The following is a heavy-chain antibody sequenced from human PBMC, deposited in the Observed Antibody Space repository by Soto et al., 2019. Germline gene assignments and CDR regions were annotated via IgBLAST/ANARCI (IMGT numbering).Heavy chain of an antibody. CDR3: ARGLSGYYGFDY. CDR2: IKGDGTNT. Sequence: EVQLVESGGGLVQFGGSLRLSCEASGFTFSSYWMHWVRQVPGKGLVWVSRIKGDGTNTGYADSVKGRFTISRDNVKNTLYLQMNSLRAGDTAVYYCARGLSGYYGFDYWVQGTLVTVSS. CDR1: GFTFSSYW. D-gene: IGHD5-12*01. V-gene: IGHV3-74*01. J-gene: IGHJ4*02.